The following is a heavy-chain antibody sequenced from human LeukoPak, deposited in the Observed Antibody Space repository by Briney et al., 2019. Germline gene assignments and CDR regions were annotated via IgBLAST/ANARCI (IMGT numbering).Heavy chain of an antibody. CDR3: AGTKKYYYDSSGYYPL. J-gene: IGHJ4*02. CDR2: IYTSGST. D-gene: IGHD3-22*01. V-gene: IGHV4-61*02. Sequence: SETLSLTCTVYCGSISSGSYYWSWIRQPAGKGLEWIGRIYTSGSTNYNPSLKSRVTISVDTSKNQFSLKLSSVTAADTAVYYCAGTKKYYYDSSGYYPLWGQGTLVTVSS. CDR1: CGSISSGSYY.